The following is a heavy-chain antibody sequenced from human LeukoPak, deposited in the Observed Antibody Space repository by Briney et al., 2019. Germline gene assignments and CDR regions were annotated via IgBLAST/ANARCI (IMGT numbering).Heavy chain of an antibody. Sequence: GGSLRLSCAASGSTFSSYAMSWVRQAPGKGLDWVSSISASAASTYYADSVQGRFTISRDNSKNTLYLQMNSLRAEDTAVYFCAKYRSGAFLAGYDIDCWGQGTLVTVSS. CDR2: ISASAAST. J-gene: IGHJ4*02. CDR3: AKYRSGAFLAGYDIDC. V-gene: IGHV3-23*01. CDR1: GSTFSSYA. D-gene: IGHD3-9*01.